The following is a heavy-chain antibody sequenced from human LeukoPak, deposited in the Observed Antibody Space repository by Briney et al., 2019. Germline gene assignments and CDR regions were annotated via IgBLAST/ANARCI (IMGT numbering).Heavy chain of an antibody. J-gene: IGHJ4*02. V-gene: IGHV3-23*01. Sequence: PGGSLRLSCAAPGFTFSSYAMSWVRQAPGKGLEWVSAISGSGGSTYYADSVKGRFTISRDNSKNTLYLQMNSLRAEDTAVYYCATLGGYCSGGSCYTNDYWGQGTLVTVSS. CDR2: ISGSGGST. D-gene: IGHD2-15*01. CDR1: GFTFSSYA. CDR3: ATLGGYCSGGSCYTNDY.